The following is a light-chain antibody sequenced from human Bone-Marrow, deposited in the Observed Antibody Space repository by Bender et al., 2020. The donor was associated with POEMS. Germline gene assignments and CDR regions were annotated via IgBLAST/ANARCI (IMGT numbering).Light chain of an antibody. J-gene: IGLJ3*02. Sequence: QSVLTQPRSASGTPGQRVTISCSGSSSNIGTNPVNWYQQLPGTAPKLIIHINNQRPSGVPDRFSGSKSGTSASLAISGLQSEDEADYYCAAWEDSLNGWVFGGGTKLTVL. CDR3: AAWEDSLNGWV. V-gene: IGLV1-44*01. CDR2: INN. CDR1: SSNIGTNP.